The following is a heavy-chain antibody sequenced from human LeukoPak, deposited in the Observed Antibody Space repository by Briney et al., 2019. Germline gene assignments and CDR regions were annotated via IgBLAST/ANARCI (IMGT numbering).Heavy chain of an antibody. CDR1: GGSISSGGYY. CDR3: ARGDYAAWFDP. J-gene: IGHJ5*02. D-gene: IGHD4-17*01. CDR2: IYYSGST. V-gene: IGHV4-31*03. Sequence: SETLSLTCTVSGGSISSGGYYWSWIRXXXXKGLEWIGYIYYSGSTYYSPSLKSRVTISVDTSKNQFSLKLSSVTAADTAVYYCARGDYAAWFDPWGQGTLVTVSS.